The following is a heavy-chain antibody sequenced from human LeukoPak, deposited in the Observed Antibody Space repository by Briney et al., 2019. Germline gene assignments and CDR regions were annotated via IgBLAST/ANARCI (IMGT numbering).Heavy chain of an antibody. CDR3: ARESGCGGDCYSFYYYYMDV. CDR2: IYRSGST. J-gene: IGHJ6*03. D-gene: IGHD2-21*02. CDR1: GGSISSGSYC. Sequence: PSETLSLTCTVSGGSISSGSYCWSWIRQPAGKGLEWVGHIYRSGSTNYNPSLKSRVTISVDTSKNQFSLKLSSVTAADTAVYYCARESGCGGDCYSFYYYYMDVWGKGTTVTVSS. V-gene: IGHV4-61*09.